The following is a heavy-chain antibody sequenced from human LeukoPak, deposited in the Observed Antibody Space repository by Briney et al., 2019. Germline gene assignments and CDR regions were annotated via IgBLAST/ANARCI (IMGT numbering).Heavy chain of an antibody. CDR1: GGTFSSYA. Sequence: SVKVSCKAPGGTFSSYAISWVRQAPGQGLEWMGGIIPIFGTANYAQKFQGRVTITADKSTSTAYMELSSLRSEDTAVYYCARGLIPNWNYANWFDPWGQGTLVTVSS. D-gene: IGHD1-7*01. CDR2: IIPIFGTA. J-gene: IGHJ5*02. CDR3: ARGLIPNWNYANWFDP. V-gene: IGHV1-69*06.